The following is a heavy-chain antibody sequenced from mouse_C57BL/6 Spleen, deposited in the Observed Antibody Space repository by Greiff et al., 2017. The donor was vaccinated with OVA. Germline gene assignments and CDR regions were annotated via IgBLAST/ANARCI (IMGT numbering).Heavy chain of an antibody. CDR1: GYTFTSYW. Sequence: VQLQQPGAELVMPGASVKLSCKASGYTFTSYWMHWVKQRPGQGLEWIGEIDPSDSYTNYNQKFKGKSTLTVDKSSSTAYMQLSSLTSEDSAVYYGATYRDEAGTFFLDYWGQGTTLTVSS. CDR2: IDPSDSYT. J-gene: IGHJ2*01. CDR3: ATYRDEAGTFFLDY. D-gene: IGHD4-1*01. V-gene: IGHV1-69*01.